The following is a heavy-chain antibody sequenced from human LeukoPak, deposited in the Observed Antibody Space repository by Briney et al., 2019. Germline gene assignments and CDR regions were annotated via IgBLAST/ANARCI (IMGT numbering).Heavy chain of an antibody. CDR2: IRSKANSYAT. CDR3: TRLPTLATDY. Sequence: GGSLRLSCAASGFTFSRYWMSWVRQAPGKGLEWVGRIRSKANSYATAYAASVKGRFTISRDDSKNTAYLQMNSLKTEDTAVYYCTRLPTLATDYWGQGTLVTVSS. J-gene: IGHJ4*02. D-gene: IGHD5-24*01. V-gene: IGHV3-73*01. CDR1: GFTFSRYW.